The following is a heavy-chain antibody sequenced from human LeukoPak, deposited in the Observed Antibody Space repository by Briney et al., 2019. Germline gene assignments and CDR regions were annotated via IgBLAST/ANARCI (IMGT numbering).Heavy chain of an antibody. CDR1: GFTFSSYA. Sequence: GGSLRLSCAASGFTFSSYAMSWVRQAPGKGLEWVSAISGSGGSTYYADSVKGRFTISRDNSKNTLYLQMNSLRAEDTAVYYCARRLGQQLEDYYYYYYMDVWGKGTTVTISS. J-gene: IGHJ6*03. CDR2: ISGSGGST. V-gene: IGHV3-23*01. CDR3: ARRLGQQLEDYYYYYYMDV. D-gene: IGHD6-6*01.